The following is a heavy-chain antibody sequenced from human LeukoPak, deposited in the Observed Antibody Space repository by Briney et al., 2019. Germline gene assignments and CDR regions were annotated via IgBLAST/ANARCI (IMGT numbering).Heavy chain of an antibody. V-gene: IGHV2-5*01. D-gene: IGHD3-9*01. CDR1: GFSRRTSGVG. CDR3: AHLTIFSYYFDY. J-gene: IGHJ4*02. CDR2: SYWNDDK. Sequence: SGLKVASQTQTLTLTYNFSGFSRRTSGVGVGWIRQPPRKTLGCFALSYWNDDKQYRPSLNSSLTITKDNRKNQVVLTETNMDPVDTPTDYCAHLTIFSYYFDYWGQGTLVTVSS.